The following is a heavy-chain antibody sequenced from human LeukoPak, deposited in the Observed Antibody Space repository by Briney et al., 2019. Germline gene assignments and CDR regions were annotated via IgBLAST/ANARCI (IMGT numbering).Heavy chain of an antibody. CDR3: ARDHESTSPDY. CDR1: GYTFTGYY. CDR2: INPSGGST. D-gene: IGHD4-11*01. Sequence: ASVKVSCKASGYTFTGYYMHWVRQAPGQGLEWMGIINPSGGSTSYAQKFQGRVTMTRDMSTSTVYMELSSLRSEDTAVYYCARDHESTSPDYWGQGTLVTVSS. V-gene: IGHV1-46*01. J-gene: IGHJ4*02.